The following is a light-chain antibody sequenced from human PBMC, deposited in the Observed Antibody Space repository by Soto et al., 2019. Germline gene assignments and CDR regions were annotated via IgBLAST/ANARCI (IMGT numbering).Light chain of an antibody. V-gene: IGLV2-23*01. CDR2: EGS. Sequence: QSVLTQPASVSGSPGQSITISCTGTSSDFGSYNLVSWYQQHPGKAPKLMIYEGSKRPSGVSNRFSGSKSGSTASLTISGLQAEDEADYYCCSYAGTSSFYVFGTGTKVTVL. CDR1: SSDFGSYNL. J-gene: IGLJ1*01. CDR3: CSYAGTSSFYV.